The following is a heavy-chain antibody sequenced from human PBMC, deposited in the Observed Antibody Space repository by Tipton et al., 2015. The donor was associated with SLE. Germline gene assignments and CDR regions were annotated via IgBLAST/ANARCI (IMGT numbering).Heavy chain of an antibody. D-gene: IGHD1-26*01. CDR2: INHSGST. Sequence: TLSLTCAVYGGSFSGYYWSWIRQPPGKGLEWIGEINHSGSTNYNPSLKSRVTISVDTSKNQFSLKLSSVTAADTAVYYCVRGDGAGPYYYGMDVWGQGTTVTVSS. CDR3: VRGDGAGPYYYGMDV. V-gene: IGHV4-34*01. J-gene: IGHJ6*02. CDR1: GGSFSGYY.